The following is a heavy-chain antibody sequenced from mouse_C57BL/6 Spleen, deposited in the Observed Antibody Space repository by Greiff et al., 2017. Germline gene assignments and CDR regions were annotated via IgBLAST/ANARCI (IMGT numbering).Heavy chain of an antibody. Sequence: QVQLKESGAELARPGASVKLSCKASGYTFTSYGISWVKQRTGQGLEWIGEIYPRSGNTYYNEKFKGKATLTADKSSSTAYMELRSLASEDSAVYFCLFSSLAYWGQGTLVTVSA. V-gene: IGHV1-81*01. CDR3: LFSSLAY. CDR2: IYPRSGNT. CDR1: GYTFTSYG. J-gene: IGHJ3*01.